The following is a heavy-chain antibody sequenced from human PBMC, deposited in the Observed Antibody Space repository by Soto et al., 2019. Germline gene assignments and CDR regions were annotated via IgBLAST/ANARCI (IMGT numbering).Heavy chain of an antibody. CDR3: ARDTGITGGYFDY. V-gene: IGHV4-31*03. J-gene: IGHJ4*02. D-gene: IGHD1-20*01. CDR2: IYYSGST. CDR1: GGSISSGGNY. Sequence: QVQLQESGPGLVKPSQTLSLTCTVSGGSISSGGNYWSWIRQHPGKGLEYIGYIYYSGSTYYTPALKSRVTFSVDTSKNQFTLKLRSVTAADTAVYSCARDTGITGGYFDYWGQGTLVTVSS.